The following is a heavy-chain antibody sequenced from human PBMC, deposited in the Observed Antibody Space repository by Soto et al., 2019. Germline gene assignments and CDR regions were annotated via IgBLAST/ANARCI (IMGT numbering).Heavy chain of an antibody. CDR1: GFTFSSYG. J-gene: IGHJ6*02. CDR2: ISYDGSNK. CDR3: AKDDGGGGSYYGYGMDV. V-gene: IGHV3-30*18. D-gene: IGHD1-26*01. Sequence: QVQLVESGGGVVQPGRSLRLSCAASGFTFSSYGMHWVRQAPGKGLEWGAVISYDGSNKYYADSVKGRFTISRDNSKNTLYLQMNSLRAEDTAVYYCAKDDGGGGSYYGYGMDVWGQGTTVTVSS.